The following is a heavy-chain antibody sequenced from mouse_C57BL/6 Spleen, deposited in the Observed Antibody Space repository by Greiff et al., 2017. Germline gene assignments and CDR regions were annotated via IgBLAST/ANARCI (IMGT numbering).Heavy chain of an antibody. J-gene: IGHJ4*01. Sequence: VQLQQSGAELVKPGASVKLSCKASGYTFTSYWMQWVKQRPGQGLEWIGEIDPSDSYTNYNQKFKGKATLTVDTSSSTAYMQLSSLTSEDSAVYYCARQGSLYYYAMDYWGQGTSVTVSS. CDR3: ARQGSLYYYAMDY. CDR2: IDPSDSYT. V-gene: IGHV1-50*01. CDR1: GYTFTSYW.